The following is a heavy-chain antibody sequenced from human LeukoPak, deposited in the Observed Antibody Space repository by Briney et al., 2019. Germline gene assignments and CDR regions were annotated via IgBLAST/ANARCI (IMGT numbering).Heavy chain of an antibody. Sequence: GGSLRLSCAASGFTFSSYGMHWVRQAPGKGLEWVAVISYDGSNKYYADSVKGRFTISRDNSKNTLYLQMNSLRAEDTAVYYCAKDWSGGSGWPWGQGTLVTVSS. CDR3: AKDWSGGSGWP. CDR2: ISYDGSNK. V-gene: IGHV3-30*18. D-gene: IGHD6-19*01. J-gene: IGHJ4*02. CDR1: GFTFSSYG.